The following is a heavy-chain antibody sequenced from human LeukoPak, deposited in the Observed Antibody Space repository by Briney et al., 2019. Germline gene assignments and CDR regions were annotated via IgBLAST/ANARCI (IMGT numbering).Heavy chain of an antibody. CDR2: ISGSGGST. V-gene: IGHV3-23*01. Sequence: PGGSLRLSCAASGFTFSSYAMNWVRQAPGKGLEWVSAISGSGGSTYYADSVKGRFTISRDNSKNTLYLQMNSLRAEDTAVYYCAKVRESIAARSYDHWGQGTLVTVSS. J-gene: IGHJ1*01. D-gene: IGHD6-25*01. CDR1: GFTFSSYA. CDR3: AKVRESIAARSYDH.